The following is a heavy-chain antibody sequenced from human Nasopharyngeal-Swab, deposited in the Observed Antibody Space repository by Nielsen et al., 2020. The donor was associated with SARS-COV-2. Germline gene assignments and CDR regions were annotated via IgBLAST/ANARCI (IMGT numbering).Heavy chain of an antibody. CDR3: TTDLAYCGGDCYSPYYYGMDV. Sequence: GLSVVGSIQSKTDGGTTDYAAPVKGRFTISRDDSKNTLYLQMNSLKTEDTAVYYCTTDLAYCGGDCYSPYYYGMDVWGQGTTVTVSS. V-gene: IGHV3-15*01. D-gene: IGHD2-21*02. J-gene: IGHJ6*02. CDR2: IQSKTDGGTT.